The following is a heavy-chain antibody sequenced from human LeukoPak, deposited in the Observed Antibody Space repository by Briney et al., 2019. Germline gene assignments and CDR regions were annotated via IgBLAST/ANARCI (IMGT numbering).Heavy chain of an antibody. D-gene: IGHD2-21*02. V-gene: IGHV3-30-3*01. CDR1: GFTFSSYA. J-gene: IGHJ4*02. Sequence: GSLRLSCAASGFTFSSYAMHWVRQAPGQGLEWVAVISYDGSNKYYADSVKGRFTISRDNSKNTLYLQMNSLRAEDTAVYYCAREGDYYFDYWGQGTLVTVSS. CDR2: ISYDGSNK. CDR3: AREGDYYFDY.